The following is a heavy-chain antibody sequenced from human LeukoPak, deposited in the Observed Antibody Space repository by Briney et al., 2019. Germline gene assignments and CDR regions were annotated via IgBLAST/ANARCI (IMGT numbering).Heavy chain of an antibody. Sequence: GGSLRLSCAASGFTFSSYAMSWVRQAPGKGLEWVSAISGSGGSTYYADSVKGRFTISRDNSKNTLYLQMNSLRAEDTAVYHCAKGEVRAAAGTGFDCWGQGNLVTVSS. D-gene: IGHD6-13*01. CDR1: GFTFSSYA. J-gene: IGHJ4*02. CDR2: ISGSGGST. V-gene: IGHV3-23*01. CDR3: AKGEVRAAAGTGFDC.